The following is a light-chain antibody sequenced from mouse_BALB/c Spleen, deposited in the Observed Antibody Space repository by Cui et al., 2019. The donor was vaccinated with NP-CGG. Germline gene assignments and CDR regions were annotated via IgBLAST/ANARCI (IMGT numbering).Light chain of an antibody. CDR3: ALWYSNHWV. V-gene: IGLV1*01. CDR2: GTN. Sequence: QAVVTQASALTTSPGETVTLTCPSSTGAVTTSNYANWVQEKPDHLFTGLIGGTNNRAPGVPARFSGSRIGDKAALTITGAQTEDEAIYFCALWYSNHWVFGGGTKLTVL. CDR1: TGAVTTSNY. J-gene: IGLJ1*01.